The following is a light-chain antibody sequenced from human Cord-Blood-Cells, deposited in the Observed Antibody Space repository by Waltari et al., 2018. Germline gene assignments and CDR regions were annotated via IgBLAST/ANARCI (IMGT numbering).Light chain of an antibody. CDR1: QSISSY. CDR2: AAS. Sequence: DIQMTQSTPSLSASVGDRGTITCRASQSISSYFNWYQQKPGKAPKILIYAASSLQSGVTSRFSGSGSETDFTLTIISLQPEDFATYYRQHSYSTPLTFGGGTKVEIK. J-gene: IGKJ4*01. CDR3: QHSYSTPLT. V-gene: IGKV1-39*01.